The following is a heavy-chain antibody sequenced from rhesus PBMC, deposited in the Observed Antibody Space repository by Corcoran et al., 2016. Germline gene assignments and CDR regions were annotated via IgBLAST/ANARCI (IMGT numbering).Heavy chain of an antibody. CDR3: AREGTYTFWTGYPFDY. V-gene: IGHV4-173*01. CDR1: GGSISSNY. J-gene: IGHJ4*01. D-gene: IGHD3-3*01. CDR2: ISGSGGST. Sequence: QLQLQESGPGLVKPSETLSLTCAVSGGSISSNYWSWIRQPPGKGLEWIGRISGSGGSTAYNPALKSPVTISTDTSKNQFSLKLSSVTAADTAVYYCAREGTYTFWTGYPFDYWGQGVLVTVSS.